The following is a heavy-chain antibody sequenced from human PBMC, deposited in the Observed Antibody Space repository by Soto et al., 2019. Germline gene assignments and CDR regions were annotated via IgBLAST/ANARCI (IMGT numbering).Heavy chain of an antibody. V-gene: IGHV3-23*01. D-gene: IGHD6-6*01. CDR2: NGASGIIT. Sequence: EVQLLESGGGLVQPGGSLRLSCAASGFTFRSYAMSWVRQAPGSGLEWVSTNGASGIITYDAGSVKGRFTISRDISKKMLYLQMDGLGAEDTAVYYCDSGGSSSSVRYWGQGTLVTVSS. J-gene: IGHJ4*02. CDR1: GFTFRSYA. CDR3: DSGGSSSSVRY.